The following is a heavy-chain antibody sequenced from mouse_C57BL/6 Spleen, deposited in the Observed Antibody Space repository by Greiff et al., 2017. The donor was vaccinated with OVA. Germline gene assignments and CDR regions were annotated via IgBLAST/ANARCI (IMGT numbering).Heavy chain of an antibody. CDR2: IWSGGST. J-gene: IGHJ1*03. CDR1: GFSLTSYG. CDR3: AKNGWITGRYFDV. D-gene: IGHD4-1*01. Sequence: QVQLKQSGPGLVQPSQSLSITCTVSGFSLTSYGVHWVRQPPGKGLEWLGVIWSGGSTDYNAAFISRLSISKDNSKSQVFFKMNSLQADDTAIYYCAKNGWITGRYFDVWGTGTTVTVSS. V-gene: IGHV2-4*01.